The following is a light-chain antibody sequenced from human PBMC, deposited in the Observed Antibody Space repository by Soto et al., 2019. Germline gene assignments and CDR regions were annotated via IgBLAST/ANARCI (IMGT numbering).Light chain of an antibody. J-gene: IGKJ4*01. V-gene: IGKV3-11*01. CDR3: QHRTNWPLLP. CDR2: DAS. CDR1: QSVSSS. Sequence: ENVLTQSPATLSLSPGERANLSCRASQSVSSSLAWYQQKPGQAPRLLIYDASNRATGIPARFSGSGSGTDFPLTIDSLESEDFAVYYCQHRTNWPLLPFGAGTRVEIK.